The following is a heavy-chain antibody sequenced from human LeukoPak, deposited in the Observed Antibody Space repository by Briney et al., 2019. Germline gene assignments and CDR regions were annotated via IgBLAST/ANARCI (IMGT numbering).Heavy chain of an antibody. Sequence: GGSLRLSCAASGFTFRSHGMNWVRQAPGKGLEWVSGISGSGDITYYADSVVGRFTISRDNSRNTLYLQLDSLRVDDTAVYYCAKGKFNYYYYYMDVWGKGTTVTVSS. CDR2: ISGSGDIT. J-gene: IGHJ6*03. CDR1: GFTFRSHG. V-gene: IGHV3-23*01. CDR3: AKGKFNYYYYYMDV.